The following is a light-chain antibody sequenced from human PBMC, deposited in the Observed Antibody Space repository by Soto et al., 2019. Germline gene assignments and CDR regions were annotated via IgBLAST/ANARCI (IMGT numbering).Light chain of an antibody. Sequence: QSVLTQPASVSGSPGQSITISCTGTSSDVGSYNLVSWYQQHPGKAPKLMIYEGSKRPSGVSNRFSGSKSGNTASLTISGLQAEDEADYYCCSYAGSSNYVSGTGTKVTVL. CDR3: CSYAGSSNYV. V-gene: IGLV2-23*01. CDR1: SSDVGSYNL. CDR2: EGS. J-gene: IGLJ1*01.